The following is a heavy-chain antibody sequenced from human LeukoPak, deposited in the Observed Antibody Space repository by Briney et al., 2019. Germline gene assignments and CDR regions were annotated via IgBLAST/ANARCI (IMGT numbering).Heavy chain of an antibody. Sequence: GGSLRLSCAASGFTFSDYFMSWIRQAPGKGLEGVSYISNRGTTIYYADSVKGRFTVSRGNAKNSLYLHMNSLRAEDTAVYYCGRAKEDYSGYGTYEQYYYFYMDVRGKGTTVTVSS. V-gene: IGHV3-11*01. D-gene: IGHD5-12*01. J-gene: IGHJ6*03. CDR1: GFTFSDYF. CDR2: ISNRGTTI. CDR3: GRAKEDYSGYGTYEQYYYFYMDV.